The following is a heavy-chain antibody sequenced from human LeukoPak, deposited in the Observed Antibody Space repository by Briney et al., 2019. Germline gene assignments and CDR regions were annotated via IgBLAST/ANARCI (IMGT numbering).Heavy chain of an antibody. CDR2: IYYSGST. D-gene: IGHD2-8*01. CDR3: ARDGPVFDAFDI. J-gene: IGHJ3*02. Sequence: SETLSLTCTVSGGSIRSYCWSWIRQPPGKGLEWIGYIYYSGSTNYNPSLKSRVTISVDTSKNQFSLKLSSVTAADTAVYYCARDGPVFDAFDIWGQGTMVTVSS. V-gene: IGHV4-59*01. CDR1: GGSIRSYC.